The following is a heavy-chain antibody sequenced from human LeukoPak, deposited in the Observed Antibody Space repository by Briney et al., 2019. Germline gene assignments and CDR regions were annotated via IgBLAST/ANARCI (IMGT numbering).Heavy chain of an antibody. Sequence: GGSLRLSCAASGFTFSTYDMHWVRQATGKGLEWVSGIGTAGDIYYPGSVKGRFTISRENAKNSLYLQVNSLRAGDTAVYYCARAGYSSTWYSRYFDLWGRGTLVTVSS. CDR2: IGTAGDI. D-gene: IGHD6-13*01. V-gene: IGHV3-13*01. CDR1: GFTFSTYD. J-gene: IGHJ2*01. CDR3: ARAGYSSTWYSRYFDL.